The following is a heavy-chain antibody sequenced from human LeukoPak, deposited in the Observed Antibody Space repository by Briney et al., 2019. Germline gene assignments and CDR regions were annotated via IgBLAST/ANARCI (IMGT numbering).Heavy chain of an antibody. CDR1: GFTFSSYS. V-gene: IGHV3-21*01. D-gene: IGHD4-17*01. CDR2: INGGSSYK. Sequence: GGSLRLSCAASGFTFSSYSMNWVRQAPGKGLEWVSSINGGSSYKYYADSVKGRFTISRDDSKNTLYLQMNSLRAEDTAVYYCAKAASKRTDYGDYAFYDYMDVWGKGTTVTISS. CDR3: AKAASKRTDYGDYAFYDYMDV. J-gene: IGHJ6*03.